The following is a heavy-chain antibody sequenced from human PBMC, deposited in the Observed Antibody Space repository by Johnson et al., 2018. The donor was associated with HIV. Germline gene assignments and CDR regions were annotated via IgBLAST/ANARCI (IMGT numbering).Heavy chain of an antibody. V-gene: IGHV3-13*01. CDR3: ARAEGLTGRNAFDI. CDR2: IGTAGDT. Sequence: VQLVESGGGLVQPGGSLRLSCAASGFTFSSYVMHWVRQATGKGLEWVSAIGTAGDTYYPGSVKGRFTISRENAKNSLYLQMNSLRAEDTAGYYCARAEGLTGRNAFDIWGQGTMVTVSS. CDR1: GFTFSSYV. J-gene: IGHJ3*02. D-gene: IGHD1-20*01.